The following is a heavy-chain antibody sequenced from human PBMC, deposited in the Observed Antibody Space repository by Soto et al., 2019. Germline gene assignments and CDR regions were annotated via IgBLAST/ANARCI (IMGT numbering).Heavy chain of an antibody. CDR3: ARDLRYSGYDYYYGMDV. CDR2: ISAYNGNT. Sequence: ASVKVSCKASGYTFTSYCISWVRQAPGQGLEWMGWISAYNGNTNYAQKLQGRVTMTTDTSTSTAYMELRSLRSDDTAVYYCARDLRYSGYDYYYGMDVWGQGTTVTVSS. CDR1: GYTFTSYC. D-gene: IGHD5-12*01. V-gene: IGHV1-18*01. J-gene: IGHJ6*02.